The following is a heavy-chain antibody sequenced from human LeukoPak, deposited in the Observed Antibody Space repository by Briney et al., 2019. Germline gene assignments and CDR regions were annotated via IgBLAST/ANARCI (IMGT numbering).Heavy chain of an antibody. CDR2: INWNGGST. CDR1: GFTFDDYG. J-gene: IGHJ4*02. Sequence: RPGGSLRLSCAASGFTFDDYGMSWVRQAPGKGLEWVSGINWNGGSTGYADSVKGRFTISRDNAKNSLYLQMNSLRAEDTALYYCARVRFGELLSYFDYWGQGTLVTVSS. D-gene: IGHD3-10*01. CDR3: ARVRFGELLSYFDY. V-gene: IGHV3-20*04.